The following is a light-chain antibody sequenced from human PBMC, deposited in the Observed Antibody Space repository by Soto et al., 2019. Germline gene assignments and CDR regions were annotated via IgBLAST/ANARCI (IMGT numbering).Light chain of an antibody. Sequence: DIQMTQSPSTLSGSVGDRVTITCRASQTISSWLAWYQQKPGKAPDPLIYKASRLQSWVPSRYSGSGYYTEFTLTISSLPPDDFATYYSQHYNSYSEAFGQGTKVDIK. J-gene: IGKJ1*01. CDR3: QHYNSYSEA. CDR2: KAS. V-gene: IGKV1-5*03. CDR1: QTISSW.